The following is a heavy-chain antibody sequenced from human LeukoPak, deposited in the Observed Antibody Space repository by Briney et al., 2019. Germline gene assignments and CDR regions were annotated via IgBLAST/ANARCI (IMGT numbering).Heavy chain of an antibody. Sequence: KPSETLSLTCAVYGGSFSGYYWSWIRQPPGKGLEWIGEINHSGSTNYNPSLKSRVTISADTSKNQFSLKLSSVTAADTAVYYCASSIVVVVADAFDIWGQGTMVTVSS. CDR1: GGSFSGYY. J-gene: IGHJ3*02. CDR3: ASSIVVVVADAFDI. V-gene: IGHV4-34*01. D-gene: IGHD2-15*01. CDR2: INHSGST.